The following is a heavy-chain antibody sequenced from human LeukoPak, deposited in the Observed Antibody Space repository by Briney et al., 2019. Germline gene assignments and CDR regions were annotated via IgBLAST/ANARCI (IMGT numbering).Heavy chain of an antibody. V-gene: IGHV1-2*02. J-gene: IGHJ2*01. CDR2: INPNSGGT. CDR3: ARYSSGWYFDL. D-gene: IGHD6-19*01. Sequence: GASVKVSCKTSGYTFTGYHMHWVRQSPGQGLEWMGWINPNSGGTNYAQKFQGRVTMTRDTSISTAYMELTRLRSDDTAGYYCARYSSGWYFDLWGRGTLVTVSS. CDR1: GYTFTGYH.